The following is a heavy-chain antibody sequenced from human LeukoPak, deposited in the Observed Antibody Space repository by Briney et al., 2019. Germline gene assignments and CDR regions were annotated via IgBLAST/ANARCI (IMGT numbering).Heavy chain of an antibody. CDR2: ISAYNGNT. CDR1: GYTFTIYG. CDR3: ARDRGGLDY. Sequence: GASVKVSCKASGYTFTIYGISWVRPAPGQGLEWMGWISAYNGNTDYTQKLQDRVTMTTDTSTNTAYMELRSLTSDDTAVYDCARDRGGLDYWGQGTLVTVSS. J-gene: IGHJ4*02. D-gene: IGHD3-16*01. V-gene: IGHV1-18*01.